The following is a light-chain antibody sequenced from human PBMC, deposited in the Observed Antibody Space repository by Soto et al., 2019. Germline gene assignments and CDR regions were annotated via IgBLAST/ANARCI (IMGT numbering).Light chain of an antibody. J-gene: IGKJ2*01. V-gene: IGKV1-5*03. CDR2: KAS. CDR1: QSISTW. Sequence: DIQMTQSPSTLSASVGDRVSITCRASQSISTWLAWYQQKPGKAPKVLIYKASNLQSGGPPRFSGSGSGTEFTLTISRLQPDDVATYYCQQYYSHYTFGQGTKLEIE. CDR3: QQYYSHYT.